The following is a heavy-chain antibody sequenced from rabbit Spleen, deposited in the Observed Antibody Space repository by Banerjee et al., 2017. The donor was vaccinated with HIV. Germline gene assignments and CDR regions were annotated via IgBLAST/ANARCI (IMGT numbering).Heavy chain of an antibody. CDR1: GFSFSSRYY. CDR3: ARGGAVGTGYPTSYFNL. J-gene: IGHJ4*01. Sequence: QSLEESGGDLVKPGASLTLTCTASGFSFSSRYYMCWVRQAPGKGLEWIACIGTGDRKTVYASWAKGRFTISKTSSTTVTLQMTSLTAADTATYFCARGGAVGTGYPTSYFNLWGQGTLVTVS. CDR2: IGTGDRKT. D-gene: IGHD1-1*01. V-gene: IGHV1S40*01.